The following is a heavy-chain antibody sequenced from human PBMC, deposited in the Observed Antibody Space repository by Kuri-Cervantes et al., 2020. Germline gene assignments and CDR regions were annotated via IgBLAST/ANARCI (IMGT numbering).Heavy chain of an antibody. D-gene: IGHD3-3*01. V-gene: IGHV1-2*02. Sequence: ASVKVSCKASGYTFTGYYMHWVRQAPGQGLEWMGWINPNSGGTNYAQKFQGRVTMTRDTSISTAYMELSRLRSDDTAVYYCARDVPYYDFWSSWEPSYYYYGMDVWGQGTTVTVSS. CDR2: INPNSGGT. CDR1: GYTFTGYY. J-gene: IGHJ6*02. CDR3: ARDVPYYDFWSSWEPSYYYYGMDV.